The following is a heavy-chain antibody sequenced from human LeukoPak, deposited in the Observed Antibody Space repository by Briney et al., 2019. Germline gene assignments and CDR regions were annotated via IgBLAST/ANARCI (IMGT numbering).Heavy chain of an antibody. Sequence: SETLSLTCTVSGGSISSSSSYYWGWIRQPPGKGLEWIGSIYYSGSTYYNPSLKSRVTISVDTSKNQFSLKLSSVTAADTAVYYCARTIFGVVIMAYNWFDPWGQGTLVTVSS. V-gene: IGHV4-39*01. CDR2: IYYSGST. CDR3: ARTIFGVVIMAYNWFDP. J-gene: IGHJ5*02. CDR1: GGSISSSSSYY. D-gene: IGHD3-3*01.